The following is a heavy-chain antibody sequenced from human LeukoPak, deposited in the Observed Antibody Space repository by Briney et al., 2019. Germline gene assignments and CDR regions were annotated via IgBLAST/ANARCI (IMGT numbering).Heavy chain of an antibody. CDR3: ARDMFRTVGFDY. J-gene: IGHJ4*02. V-gene: IGHV3-66*01. CDR2: IYSGGST. Sequence: GGSLRLSCAASGFTFSDYYMSWIRQAPGKGLEWVSLIYSGGSTYYADSVKGRFTISRDKSKNMLYLQMNSLRAEDTAVYYCARDMFRTVGFDYWGQGTLVTVSS. D-gene: IGHD3-10*01. CDR1: GFTFSDYY.